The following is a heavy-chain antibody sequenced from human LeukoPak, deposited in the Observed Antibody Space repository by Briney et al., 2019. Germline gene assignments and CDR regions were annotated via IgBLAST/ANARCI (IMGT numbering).Heavy chain of an antibody. Sequence: SETLSLTCAVYGGSFSGYYWSWIRQPPGKGLEWIGEINHSGGTNYNPSLKSRVTISVDTSKNQFSLKLNSVTAADTAVYYCARGYCSGGNCYSTPDYWGQGTLVTVPS. CDR2: INHSGGT. D-gene: IGHD2-15*01. V-gene: IGHV4-34*01. CDR3: ARGYCSGGNCYSTPDY. J-gene: IGHJ4*02. CDR1: GGSFSGYY.